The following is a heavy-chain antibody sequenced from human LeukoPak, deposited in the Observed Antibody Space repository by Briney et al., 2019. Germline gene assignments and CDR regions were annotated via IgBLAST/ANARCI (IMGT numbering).Heavy chain of an antibody. CDR1: GFTFSYYD. CDR3: ASGSAWHAY. Sequence: PGGSLRLSCAVSGFTFSYYDMNWVRQAPGRGLEWVSYISSGSGTMFYADSVKGRFTISRDNANNSLYLEMNSLRAEDTAVHYCASGSAWHAYWGQGTLVSVSS. CDR2: ISSGSGTM. J-gene: IGHJ4*02. V-gene: IGHV3-48*01. D-gene: IGHD1-26*01.